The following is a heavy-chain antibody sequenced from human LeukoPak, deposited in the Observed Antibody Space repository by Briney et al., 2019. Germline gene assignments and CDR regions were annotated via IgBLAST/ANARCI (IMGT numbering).Heavy chain of an antibody. Sequence: GSLRLSCSVSGFTFSTYVMHWVHQAPGKGLEYVSAISSNGDNTYNADSVKGRFTISRDNSKNTLYLQMSSLRADDTAVYYCVRGTGYWGQGTLVTVSS. CDR3: VRGTGY. CDR2: ISSNGDNT. CDR1: GFTFSTYV. J-gene: IGHJ4*02. V-gene: IGHV3-64D*06.